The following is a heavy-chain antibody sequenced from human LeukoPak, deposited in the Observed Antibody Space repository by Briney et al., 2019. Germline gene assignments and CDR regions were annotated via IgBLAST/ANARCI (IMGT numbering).Heavy chain of an antibody. D-gene: IGHD1-14*01. J-gene: IGHJ4*02. CDR3: ARPASDRKYYFDY. CDR1: GFTFSSYA. V-gene: IGHV3-30-3*01. Sequence: GGSLRLSCAASGFTFSSYAMHWVREAPGKGLGWVAVISYDGSNKYYTDSVKGQFTISRDNSKNTLYLQMNSLRAEDTAVYYCARPASDRKYYFDYWGQGTLVTVSS. CDR2: ISYDGSNK.